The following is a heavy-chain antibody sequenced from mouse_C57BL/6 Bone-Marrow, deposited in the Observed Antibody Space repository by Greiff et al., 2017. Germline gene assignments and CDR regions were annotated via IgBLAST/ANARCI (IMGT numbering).Heavy chain of an antibody. CDR3: ARAYYGSKSWFAY. CDR1: GYTFTSYD. V-gene: IGHV1-85*01. CDR2: IYPRDGST. Sequence: QVQLQQSGPELVKPGASVKLSCKASGYTFTSYDINWVKQRPGQGLEWIGWIYPRDGSTTYNEKFKGKATLTVDTSSSTAYMELHSLTSEDSAVYFCARAYYGSKSWFAYWGQGTLVTVSA. J-gene: IGHJ3*01. D-gene: IGHD1-1*01.